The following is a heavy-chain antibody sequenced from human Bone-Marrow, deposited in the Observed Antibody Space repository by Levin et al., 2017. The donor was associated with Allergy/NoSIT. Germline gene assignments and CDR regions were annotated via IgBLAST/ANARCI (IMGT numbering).Heavy chain of an antibody. CDR3: ARVLWALINGSPGNGASFDI. Sequence: ASVKVSCKASGYTFTGYYMHWVRQAPGQGLEWMGWINPNSGGTNYAQKFQGRVTMTRDTSISTAYMELSRLRSDDTAVYYCARVLWALINGSPGNGASFDIWGQGTMVTVSS. CDR1: GYTFTGYY. V-gene: IGHV1-2*02. D-gene: IGHD2-8*01. CDR2: INPNSGGT. J-gene: IGHJ3*02.